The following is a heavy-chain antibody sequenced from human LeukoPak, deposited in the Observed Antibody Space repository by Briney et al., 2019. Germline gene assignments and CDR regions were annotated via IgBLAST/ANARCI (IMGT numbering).Heavy chain of an antibody. CDR3: ARFRAAAGTDY. D-gene: IGHD6-13*01. Sequence: SETPSLTCTVSGASITSYYWTWIRQPPGKGLEWIGYVYYSGSTNYNPSLKSRVTISVDTSKNQFSLKLTSMTAADTAVYYCARFRAAAGTDYWGQGTLVTVSS. CDR1: GASITSYY. J-gene: IGHJ4*02. CDR2: VYYSGST. V-gene: IGHV4-59*01.